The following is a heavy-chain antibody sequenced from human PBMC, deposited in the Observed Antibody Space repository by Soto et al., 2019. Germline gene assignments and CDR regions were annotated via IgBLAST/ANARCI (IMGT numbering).Heavy chain of an antibody. D-gene: IGHD3-22*01. CDR1: VFTFSRCS. CDR2: ITSSSSYI. CDR3: VRARSTDSRPDY. V-gene: IGHV3-21*01. Sequence: PWGARIISCAGSVFTFSRCSVIWVRQAPGKGLEWVASITSSSSYIYYEDSLKGRFTISRDNAKNSLFLQLDSLRAEDTAVYFCVRARSTDSRPDYWGQGTLVTVSS. J-gene: IGHJ4*02.